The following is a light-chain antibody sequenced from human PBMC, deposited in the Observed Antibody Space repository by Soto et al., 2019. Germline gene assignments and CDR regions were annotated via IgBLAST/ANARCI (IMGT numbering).Light chain of an antibody. J-gene: IGKJ2*01. V-gene: IGKV1-39*01. CDR1: QSISSY. CDR3: QQSYSTPGT. CDR2: AAS. Sequence: DIQMTQSPSSLSASVGDRVTITCRASQSISSYLNWYQQKPGQAPKLLIYAASSLQSGVPSRFSGSGSGTDFTLTISSLQPEDFATYYCQQSYSTPGTFGQGTTLEIK.